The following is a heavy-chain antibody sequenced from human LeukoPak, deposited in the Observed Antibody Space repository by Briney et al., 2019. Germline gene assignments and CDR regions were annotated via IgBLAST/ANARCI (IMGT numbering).Heavy chain of an antibody. CDR2: IYYSGST. J-gene: IGHJ5*02. CDR1: GGSISSGGYY. V-gene: IGHV4-31*03. D-gene: IGHD2-2*01. CDR3: ARDPRWLTPDCTSTHCYENYFDP. Sequence: SETLSLTCTVSGGSISSGGYYWSWIRQHPGKGLEWIGYIYYSGSTYYNPSLKSRITISVDTSNNHFSLRLSSVTAADTAVYYCARDPRWLTPDCTSTHCYENYFDPWGQGTLVTVSS.